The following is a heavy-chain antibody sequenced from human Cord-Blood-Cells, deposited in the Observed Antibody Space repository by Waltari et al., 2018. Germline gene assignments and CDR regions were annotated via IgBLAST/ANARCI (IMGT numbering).Heavy chain of an antibody. V-gene: IGHV3-43D*04. Sequence: EVQLVESGGVVVQPGGSLRLSCAASGFTFDDYAMHWVRQAPGKGLEWVSLISWDGGSTYYADSVKGRFTISRDNSKNSLYRQMNSLRAEDTALYYCAKAYSSGWYYFDYWGQGTLVTVSS. D-gene: IGHD6-19*01. CDR3: AKAYSSGWYYFDY. CDR2: ISWDGGST. J-gene: IGHJ4*02. CDR1: GFTFDDYA.